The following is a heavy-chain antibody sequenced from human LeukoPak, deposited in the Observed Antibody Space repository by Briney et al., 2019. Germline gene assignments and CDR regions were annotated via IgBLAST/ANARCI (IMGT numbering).Heavy chain of an antibody. D-gene: IGHD6-13*01. CDR2: INHSGST. Sequence: SETLSLTCAVYGGSFSGYYWSWIRQPPGKGLEWIGEINHSGSTNYNPSLKSRVTISVDTSKNQFSLKLSSVTAADTAVYYCARGVIAAAGSRHLDYWGQGTLVTVSS. CDR3: ARGVIAAAGSRHLDY. V-gene: IGHV4-34*01. J-gene: IGHJ4*02. CDR1: GGSFSGYY.